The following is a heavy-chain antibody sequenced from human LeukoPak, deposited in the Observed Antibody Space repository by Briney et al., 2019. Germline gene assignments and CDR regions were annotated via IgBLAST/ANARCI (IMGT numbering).Heavy chain of an antibody. D-gene: IGHD3-9*01. CDR2: ISSSSSYI. V-gene: IGHV3-21*01. Sequence: GGSLRLSCAASGFTFSSYSMNWVRQAPGKGLEWVSSISSSSSYIYYADSVKGRFTISRDNAKNSLYLQMNSLRAEGTAVYYCARDARPTYDILTGYSDYWGQGNLVTVSS. CDR1: GFTFSSYS. J-gene: IGHJ4*02. CDR3: ARDARPTYDILTGYSDY.